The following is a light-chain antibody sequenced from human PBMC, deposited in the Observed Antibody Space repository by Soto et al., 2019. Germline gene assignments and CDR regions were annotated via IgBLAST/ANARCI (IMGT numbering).Light chain of an antibody. J-gene: IGLJ1*01. Sequence: QSALTQPASVSGSPGQSITISCTGTSSDAGTYNYVSWYQQHPGKAPKVMIYEVTYRPSGVSNRFSGSKSGNTASLTISGLQAEDEAEYYCSSYTGSSTLYVFGTGTKVTV. CDR2: EVT. V-gene: IGLV2-14*01. CDR1: SSDAGTYNY. CDR3: SSYTGSSTLYV.